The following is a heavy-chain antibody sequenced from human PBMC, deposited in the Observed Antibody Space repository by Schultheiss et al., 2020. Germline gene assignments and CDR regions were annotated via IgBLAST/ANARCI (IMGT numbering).Heavy chain of an antibody. Sequence: GESLKISCAASGFTFDDYGMSWVRQAPGKGLEWVSGINWNGGSTGYADSVKGRFTISRDNAKNSLYLQMNSLRAEDTALYHCARGAGDYGALKGFFDIWGQGTLVTVSS. J-gene: IGHJ4*02. CDR2: INWNGGST. D-gene: IGHD4-17*01. V-gene: IGHV3-20*01. CDR3: ARGAGDYGALKGFFDI. CDR1: GFTFDDYG.